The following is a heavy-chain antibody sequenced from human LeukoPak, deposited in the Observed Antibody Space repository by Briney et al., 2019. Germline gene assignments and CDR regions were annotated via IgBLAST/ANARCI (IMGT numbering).Heavy chain of an antibody. D-gene: IGHD6-19*01. J-gene: IGHJ6*02. Sequence: ASVKVSCKVSGYTLTELSMHWVRQAPGKGLEWMGGFDPEDGETIYAQKFQGRVTMTEDTSTDTAYMELCSLRSEDTAVYYCATGAAVAGTFSYYYGMDVWGQGTTVTVSS. CDR3: ATGAAVAGTFSYYYGMDV. CDR1: GYTLTELS. CDR2: FDPEDGET. V-gene: IGHV1-24*01.